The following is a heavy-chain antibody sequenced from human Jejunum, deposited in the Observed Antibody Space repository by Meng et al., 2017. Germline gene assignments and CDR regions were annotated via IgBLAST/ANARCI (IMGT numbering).Heavy chain of an antibody. J-gene: IGHJ4*02. V-gene: IGHV1-69*10. CDR2: VIPVLDMA. D-gene: IGHD4-17*01. CDR1: GGTFSNST. CDR3: ARDQYGDYAFDY. Sequence: QVKLVKSGTEVKKPGSSVKVPCKASGGTFSNSTISWVRQAPGQGLEWMGRVIPVLDMANYAQKFQDRVTITADKSTSTAYMELSSLRSEDTAVYYCARDQYGDYAFDYWGQGTLVTVSS.